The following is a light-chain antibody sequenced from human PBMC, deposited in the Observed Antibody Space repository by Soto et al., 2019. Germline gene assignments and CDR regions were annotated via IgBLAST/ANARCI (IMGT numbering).Light chain of an antibody. J-gene: IGKJ1*01. CDR2: KAS. CDR3: KQYHYYPWT. Sequence: DIQMTQSPSTLSASVGDRVTITCRASQSISSWLAWYQQKPGKAPKLLISKASTLESGVPSRFSGSGSGAEFTLTISSLQPDDFATYYCKQYHYYPWTFGQGNQVGI. V-gene: IGKV1-5*03. CDR1: QSISSW.